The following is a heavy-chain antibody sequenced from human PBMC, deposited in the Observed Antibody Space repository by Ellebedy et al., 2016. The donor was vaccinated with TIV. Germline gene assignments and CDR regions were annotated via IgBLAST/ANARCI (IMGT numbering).Heavy chain of an antibody. J-gene: IGHJ4*02. Sequence: GSLRLSCAVSGGSISSSNWWSWVRQPPGKGLEWIGEIYHSGSTNYSPSLKSRVTISVDKSKNQFSLKLSSVTAADTAVYYCAGGRSRTDWGDYWGQGTLVTVSS. CDR2: IYHSGST. D-gene: IGHD7-27*01. V-gene: IGHV4-4*02. CDR1: GGSISSSNW. CDR3: AGGRSRTDWGDY.